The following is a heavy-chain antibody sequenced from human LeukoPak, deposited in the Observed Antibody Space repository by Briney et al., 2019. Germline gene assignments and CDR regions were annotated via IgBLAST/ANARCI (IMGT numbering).Heavy chain of an antibody. CDR3: ARDAWRTLYGSGSYYHYMDV. J-gene: IGHJ6*03. CDR1: GFTFISYS. D-gene: IGHD3-10*01. CDR2: ISSSSSPI. V-gene: IGHV3-48*01. Sequence: GSLRLSCAASGFTFISYSMNWVRQAPGKGLEWVSYISSSSSPIYYADSVKGRFTISRDNAKNSLYLQMNSLRTEDTAVYYCARDAWRTLYGSGSYYHYMDVWGKGTTVTISS.